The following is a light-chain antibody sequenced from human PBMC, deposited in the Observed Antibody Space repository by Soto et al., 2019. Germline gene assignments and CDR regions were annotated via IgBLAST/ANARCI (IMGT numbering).Light chain of an antibody. V-gene: IGLV1-40*01. Sequence: QSVLTQPPSVSGAPGQRVIISCTGSSSNIGAGYDVHWYQQLPGTAPKVLIYGNSNRPSGVPDRFSGSKSGTSASLSFTGLLAMDEAGYYTQSYDSSLSVVVFGGGTKLTVL. CDR3: QSYDSSLSVVV. CDR2: GNS. J-gene: IGLJ2*01. CDR1: SSNIGAGYD.